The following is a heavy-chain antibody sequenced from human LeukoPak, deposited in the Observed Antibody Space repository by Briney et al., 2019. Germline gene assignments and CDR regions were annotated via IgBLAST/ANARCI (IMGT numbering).Heavy chain of an antibody. CDR1: GFTFSRYA. D-gene: IGHD6-13*01. CDR2: ISYDGSNK. V-gene: IGHV3-30*17. Sequence: GGSLRLSCAASGFTFSRYAMHWVRQAPGKGLVWVAVISYDGSNKYYADSVKGRFTISRDNSKNTLYLQMNSLRAEDTAVYYCANARGIAAAALDYWGQGTLVTVSS. CDR3: ANARGIAAAALDY. J-gene: IGHJ4*02.